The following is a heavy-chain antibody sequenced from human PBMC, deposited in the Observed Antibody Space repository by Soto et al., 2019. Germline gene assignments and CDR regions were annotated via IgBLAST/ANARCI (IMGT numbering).Heavy chain of an antibody. J-gene: IGHJ5*01. D-gene: IGHD2-2*01. CDR2: IYYDGST. Sequence: PSETLSLICSVSGGSITSTIDYWGWIRQSPGKGLEWIGNIYYDGSTFYNPSLKSRVTISVDTSKRQFSLRVSSVTAADTAVYYCARRGSASWRNWFDSWGYGTLATVSS. CDR3: ARRGSASWRNWFDS. V-gene: IGHV4-39*01. CDR1: GGSITSTIDY.